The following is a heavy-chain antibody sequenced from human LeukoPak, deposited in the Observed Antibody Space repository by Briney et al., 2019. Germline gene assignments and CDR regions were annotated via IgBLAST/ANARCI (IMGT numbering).Heavy chain of an antibody. CDR3: ARDGPPTVVTSPDDAFDI. J-gene: IGHJ3*02. V-gene: IGHV3-21*01. CDR2: ISSSSSYI. CDR1: GFTFSSYS. Sequence: GGSLRLSCAASGFTFSSYSMNWVRQAPGKGLEWVSSISSSSSYIYYADSVKGRFTISRDNAKNSLYLQMNSLRAEDTAVYYCARDGPPTVVTSPDDAFDIRGQGTMVTVSS. D-gene: IGHD4-23*01.